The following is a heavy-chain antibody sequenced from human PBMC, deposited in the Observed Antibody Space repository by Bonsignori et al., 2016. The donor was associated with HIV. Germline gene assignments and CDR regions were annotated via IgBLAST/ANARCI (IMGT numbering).Heavy chain of an antibody. CDR1: GGSISSTSYY. Sequence: SETLSLTCTVSGGSISSTSYYWGWIRQPPGKGLEWIGSINYDGSAYYNPSLNSRVTMSLDTSNNQFSLKMIAVTAADTAIYYCARTNGVDPWGQGTLVTVSS. D-gene: IGHD2-8*01. CDR3: ARTNGVDP. J-gene: IGHJ5*02. V-gene: IGHV4-39*07. CDR2: INYDGSA.